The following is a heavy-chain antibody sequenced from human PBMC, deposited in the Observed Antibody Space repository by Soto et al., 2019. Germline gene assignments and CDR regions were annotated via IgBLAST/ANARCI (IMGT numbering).Heavy chain of an antibody. J-gene: IGHJ6*02. Sequence: GGSLRLSCAASGFTFSSYAMHWVRQAPGKGLEYVSAISSNGGSTYYANSVKGRFTISRDNSKNTLYLQMGSLRAEDMAVYYCARAYDYYDSSGYYYKGGYYYYGMDVWGQGTTVTVSS. CDR2: ISSNGGST. V-gene: IGHV3-64*01. CDR3: ARAYDYYDSSGYYYKGGYYYYGMDV. D-gene: IGHD3-22*01. CDR1: GFTFSSYA.